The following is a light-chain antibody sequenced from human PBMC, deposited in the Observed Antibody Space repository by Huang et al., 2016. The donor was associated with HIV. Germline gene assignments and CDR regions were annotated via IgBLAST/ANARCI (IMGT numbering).Light chain of an antibody. Sequence: EIVLTHSPGTLSLSPGQRLTLSCRASQTVSNDYLAWYQQTPGQSPRLLIYAASTRAAGIPDRFSGSGSATDFILTVSRLEPEESAVYYCQQYALSPWTFGHGTKVEI. CDR1: QTVSNDY. CDR2: AAS. J-gene: IGKJ1*01. CDR3: QQYALSPWT. V-gene: IGKV3-20*01.